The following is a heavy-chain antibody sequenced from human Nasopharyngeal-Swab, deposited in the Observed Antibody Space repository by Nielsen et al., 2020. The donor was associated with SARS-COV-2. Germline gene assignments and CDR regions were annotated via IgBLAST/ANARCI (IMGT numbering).Heavy chain of an antibody. CDR3: ARERGGGYGDY. CDR2: ITSGNSV. Sequence: GESLKISCATSGFTFSPYTMTWVRQAPGKGLQWISDITSGNSVQYADSVRGRFTISRDNAKNSLYLQMNSLTAEDPAVYYCARERGGGYGDYWRQGALVTVSP. CDR1: GFTFSPYT. V-gene: IGHV3-48*04. D-gene: IGHD5-12*01. J-gene: IGHJ4*02.